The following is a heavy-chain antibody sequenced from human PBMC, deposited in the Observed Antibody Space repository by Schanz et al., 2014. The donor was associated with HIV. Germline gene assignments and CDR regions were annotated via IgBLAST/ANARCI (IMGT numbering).Heavy chain of an antibody. CDR1: GFTFSSYA. D-gene: IGHD4-4*01. V-gene: IGHV3-33*01. J-gene: IGHJ6*02. Sequence: QVQLVESGGSVVQPGRSLRLSCAASGFTFSSYAMHWVRQAPGKGLEWVAVIWFDGTNKFYADSVKGRFTISRDNSKNTLFLQMNSLRAEDTAVYYCARVEGPPTFYYYYYGSDVWGQGTAVIVSS. CDR3: ARVEGPPTFYYYYYGSDV. CDR2: IWFDGTNK.